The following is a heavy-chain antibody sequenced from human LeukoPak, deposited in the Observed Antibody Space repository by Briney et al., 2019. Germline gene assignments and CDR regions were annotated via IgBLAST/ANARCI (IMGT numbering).Heavy chain of an antibody. CDR1: GNTFTTYD. CDR3: ARGARSKDYTDYDGSRLGY. D-gene: IGHD5-12*01. Sequence: ASVKVSCKASGNTFTTYDINWVRQATGQGLEWMGWMNPNRGNTGYAQKFQGRVTITRNTSISTAYMELSSLRSEDTAVYYCARGARSKDYTDYDGSRLGYWGQGTLVNVSS. J-gene: IGHJ4*02. V-gene: IGHV1-8*03. CDR2: MNPNRGNT.